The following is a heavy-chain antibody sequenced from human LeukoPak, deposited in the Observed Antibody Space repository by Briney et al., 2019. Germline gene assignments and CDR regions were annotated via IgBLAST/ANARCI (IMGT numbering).Heavy chain of an antibody. D-gene: IGHD3-22*01. V-gene: IGHV5-51*01. CDR2: IYPGDSDT. CDR3: ARQTGREDYYDSSGYYNWFDP. CDR1: GYSFTSYW. J-gene: IGHJ5*02. Sequence: GESLKISCEGSGYSFTSYWIGWVRQMPGKGLEWMGIIYPGDSDTRYSPSFQGQVTISADKSISTAYLQWSSLKASDTAMYYCARQTGREDYYDSSGYYNWFDPWGQGTLVTVSS.